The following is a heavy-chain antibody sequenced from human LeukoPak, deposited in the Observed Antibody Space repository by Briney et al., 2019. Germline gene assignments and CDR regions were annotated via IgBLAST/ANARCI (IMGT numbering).Heavy chain of an antibody. CDR2: ISWNSGSI. V-gene: IGHV3-9*01. Sequence: GGSLRLSCAASGFTFDDYAMHWVRQAPGKGLEWVSGISWNSGSIGYADSVKGRFTISRDNAKNSLYLQMNSLRAEDTAVYYCARGGITGTWDYWGQGTLVTVSS. J-gene: IGHJ4*02. CDR3: ARGGITGTWDY. CDR1: GFTFDDYA. D-gene: IGHD1-20*01.